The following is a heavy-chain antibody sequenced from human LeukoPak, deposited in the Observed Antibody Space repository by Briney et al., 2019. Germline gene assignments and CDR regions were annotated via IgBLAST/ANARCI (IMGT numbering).Heavy chain of an antibody. V-gene: IGHV3-30-3*01. CDR2: ISYDGSNK. CDR1: GFTFSSYA. J-gene: IGHJ4*02. Sequence: PGGSLRLSCAASGFTFSSYAMHWVRQAPGKGLEWVAVISYDGSNKYYADSVKGRSTISRDNSKNTLYLQMNSLRAEDTAVYYCGGGGGIVVTSAGIFDYWGQGTLVTVSS. CDR3: GGGGGIVVTSAGIFDY. D-gene: IGHD3-22*01.